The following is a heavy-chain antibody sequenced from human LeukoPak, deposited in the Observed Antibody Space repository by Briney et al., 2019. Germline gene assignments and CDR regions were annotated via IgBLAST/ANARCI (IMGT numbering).Heavy chain of an antibody. Sequence: GGSLRLSCAASGFTFSSYAMSWVRQAPGKGLEWVSAISGSGGSTYYADSVKGRFTISRDNPKNLLFLQINSLRVEDTAVYYCARETPRRGETRDGYRWGQGTVVTVSS. CDR3: ARETPRRGETRDGYR. CDR2: ISGSGGST. V-gene: IGHV3-23*01. CDR1: GFTFSSYA. D-gene: IGHD5-24*01. J-gene: IGHJ4*02.